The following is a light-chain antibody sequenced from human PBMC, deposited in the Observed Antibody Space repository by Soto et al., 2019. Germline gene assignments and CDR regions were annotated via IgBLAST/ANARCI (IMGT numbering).Light chain of an antibody. J-gene: IGKJ4*01. V-gene: IGKV3-15*01. CDR2: GAS. CDR1: QSVSIY. CDR3: QQYNYWPLT. Sequence: EIVMTQSPATLSVSPGERVTLSCRASQSVSIYLAWYQQRTGQAPRPLIYGASTRAIGIPARFSASGSGTEFTLTINSLQSEDFAVYYCQQYNYWPLTFGGGTRVEI.